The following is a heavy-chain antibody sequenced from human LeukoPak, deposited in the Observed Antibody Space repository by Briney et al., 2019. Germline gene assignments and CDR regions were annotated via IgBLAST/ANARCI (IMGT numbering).Heavy chain of an antibody. V-gene: IGHV4-59*11. Sequence: PSETLSLTCTVSGGSISSHYWSWIRQPPGKGLEWIGYIYYSGSTNYNPSLKSRVTISVDTSKNQFSLKLSSVTAADTAVYYCARATTVTLLFDYWGQGTLVTVSS. CDR1: GGSISSHY. D-gene: IGHD4-17*01. J-gene: IGHJ4*02. CDR2: IYYSGST. CDR3: ARATTVTLLFDY.